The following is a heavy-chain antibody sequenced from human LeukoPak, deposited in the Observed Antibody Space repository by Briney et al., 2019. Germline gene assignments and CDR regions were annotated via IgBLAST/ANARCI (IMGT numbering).Heavy chain of an antibody. D-gene: IGHD3-22*01. CDR1: RGSISSSSYY. CDR2: IYYSGST. Sequence: SETLSLTCTVSRGSISSSSYYWGWIRQPPGKGLEWIGSIYYSGSTYYNPSLKSRVTVSVDTSKNQFSLKLSSVTAADTAVYYRARAPYHYYDSSGYPFYFDYWGQGTLVTVSS. CDR3: ARAPYHYYDSSGYPFYFDY. J-gene: IGHJ4*02. V-gene: IGHV4-39*01.